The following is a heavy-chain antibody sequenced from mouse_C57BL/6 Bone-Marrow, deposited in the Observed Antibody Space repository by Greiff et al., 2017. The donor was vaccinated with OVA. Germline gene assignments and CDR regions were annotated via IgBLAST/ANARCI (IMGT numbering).Heavy chain of an antibody. D-gene: IGHD4-1*02. J-gene: IGHJ1*03. V-gene: IGHV1-87*01. CDR3: SEDSAVYYCALNWDADWYFDV. CDR1: YTFSRRVH. Sequence: QVHVKQSGPELARPWASVKISCQAFYTFSRRVHFAIRDTNYWMQWVKQRPGQGLEWIGAIYPGNGDTSYNQKFKGKATLTADKSSSTAYMQLSSLTSEDSAVYYCALNWDADWYFDVWGTGTTVTVSS. CDR2: GQGLEWIG.